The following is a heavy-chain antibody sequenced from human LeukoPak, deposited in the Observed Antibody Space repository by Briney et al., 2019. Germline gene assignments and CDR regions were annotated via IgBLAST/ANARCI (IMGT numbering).Heavy chain of an antibody. J-gene: IGHJ5*02. V-gene: IGHV3-74*01. Sequence: GGSLRLSCAASGFTFRSYWMHWVRQAPGKGLVCVSRINSDGSSTNYADSVKGRFTISRDNAKNSLYLQMNSLRAEDTAVYYCARGRRGWFDPWGQGTLVTVSS. CDR1: GFTFRSYW. D-gene: IGHD3-10*01. CDR3: ARGRRGWFDP. CDR2: INSDGSST.